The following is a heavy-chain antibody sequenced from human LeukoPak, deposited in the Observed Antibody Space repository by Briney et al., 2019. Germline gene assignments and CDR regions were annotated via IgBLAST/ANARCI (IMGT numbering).Heavy chain of an antibody. J-gene: IGHJ3*02. V-gene: IGHV5-51*01. Sequence: GESLKISCKASGYSFTSYWIGWVRQKPGKGLEWMGIIYPGDSDTRYSPSFPGQVTTSADRATTTAYLQWSSLKASDTAMYYCASSRYTAFGFDIWGQGTMVTVSS. CDR2: IYPGDSDT. D-gene: IGHD1-14*01. CDR1: GYSFTSYW. CDR3: ASSRYTAFGFDI.